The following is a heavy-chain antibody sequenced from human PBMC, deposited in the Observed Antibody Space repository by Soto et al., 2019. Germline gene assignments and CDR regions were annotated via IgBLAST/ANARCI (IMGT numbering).Heavy chain of an antibody. CDR1: GGSMRNYF. V-gene: IGHV4-59*12. D-gene: IGHD5-12*01. Sequence: PSETLSLTCTVSGGSMRNYFWTWIRQPPGKGLEWIGYIHYSGTTSFFPSYNPSLRSRVTISEDTSKNQFSLKLSSVTAADTAVYYCARDGQRARYYYGMDVWGQGTTVTVSS. J-gene: IGHJ6*02. CDR2: IHYSGTT. CDR3: ARDGQRARYYYGMDV.